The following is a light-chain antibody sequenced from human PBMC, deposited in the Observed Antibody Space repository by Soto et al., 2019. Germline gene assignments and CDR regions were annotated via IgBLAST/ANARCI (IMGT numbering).Light chain of an antibody. CDR2: EVS. CDR3: SSHTSSNTRI. CDR1: SSYIGAYDY. V-gene: IGLV2-14*03. J-gene: IGLJ1*01. Sequence: LTQRASVAEFSVHSISISYTGTSSYIGAYDYVSWYQQHPDKAPKLMIYEVSNRPSGVSNRFSGSKSVNTATLTISGLQAEDEADYYCSSHTSSNTRIFGTGTKVTVL.